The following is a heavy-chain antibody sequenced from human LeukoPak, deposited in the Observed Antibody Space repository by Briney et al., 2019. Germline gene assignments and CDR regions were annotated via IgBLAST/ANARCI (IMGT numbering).Heavy chain of an antibody. Sequence: ASVKVSCKAAGYTFTSYDINWVRQATGQGLEWMGWINPKSGDTNYPQKFQGRVTMARDTSISTVYMELSGLTSDDTALYYCATEGQYYYYLDVWGKGTTVTVSS. CDR2: INPKSGDT. V-gene: IGHV1-2*02. J-gene: IGHJ6*03. CDR1: GYTFTSYD. CDR3: ATEGQYYYYLDV. D-gene: IGHD4-11*01.